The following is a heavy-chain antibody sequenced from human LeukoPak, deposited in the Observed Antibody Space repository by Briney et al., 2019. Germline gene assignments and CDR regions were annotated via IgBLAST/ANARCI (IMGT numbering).Heavy chain of an antibody. Sequence: GGSLRLSCAASGFTVSSNYMSWVRQAPGKGLEWGSVIYSGGSTYYADSVKGRFTISRDNSKNTLYLQMNSLRAEDTAVYYCARSTRRYFDYWGQGTLVTVSS. V-gene: IGHV3-53*01. CDR3: ARSTRRYFDY. CDR1: GFTVSSNY. D-gene: IGHD2-15*01. CDR2: IYSGGST. J-gene: IGHJ4*02.